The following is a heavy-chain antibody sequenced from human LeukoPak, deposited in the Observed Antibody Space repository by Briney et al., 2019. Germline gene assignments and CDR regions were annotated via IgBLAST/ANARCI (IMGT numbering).Heavy chain of an antibody. CDR1: GFIFSGDF. V-gene: IGHV3-53*01. Sequence: GGSLRLSCAASGFIFSGDFMSWVRQAPGKGLEWVSVIFSDGSTYYADSVKGRFTISRDDSKNTLDLQMTGLRAEDTAVYYCARERGRGRDSPWFDYWGQGTLVTVSS. CDR2: IFSDGST. J-gene: IGHJ4*02. D-gene: IGHD1-26*01. CDR3: ARERGRGRDSPWFDY.